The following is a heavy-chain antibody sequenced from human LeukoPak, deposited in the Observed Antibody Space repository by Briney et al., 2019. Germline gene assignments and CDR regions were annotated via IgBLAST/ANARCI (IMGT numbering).Heavy chain of an antibody. CDR3: SRVPSVTAPDY. V-gene: IGHV3-49*03. D-gene: IGHD2-21*02. CDR1: GFTFGDYA. J-gene: IGHJ4*02. CDR2: IRSKAYGGTT. Sequence: SGGSLRLSCTASGFTFGDYAMSWFRQAPGKGLEWVGLIRSKAYGGTTEYAASVKGRFTISRDDSKSIAYLQMNSLKTEDTALYYCSRVPSVTAPDYWGQGTLVTVSS.